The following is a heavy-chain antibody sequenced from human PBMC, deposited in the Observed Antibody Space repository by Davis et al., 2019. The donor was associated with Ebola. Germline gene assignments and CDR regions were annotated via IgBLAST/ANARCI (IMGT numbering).Heavy chain of an antibody. CDR1: GFTSSDYY. J-gene: IGHJ5*02. CDR2: ISSSGSTI. V-gene: IGHV3-11*01. Sequence: GGSLRLSCAASGFTSSDYYMSWIRQAPGKGLEWVSYISSSGSTIYYADSVKGRFTISRDNAKNSLYLQMNSLRAEDTAVYYCATPYSSSWLVDPWGQGTLVTVSS. D-gene: IGHD6-13*01. CDR3: ATPYSSSWLVDP.